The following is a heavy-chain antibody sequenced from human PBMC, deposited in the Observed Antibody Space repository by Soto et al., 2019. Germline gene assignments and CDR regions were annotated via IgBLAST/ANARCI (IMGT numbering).Heavy chain of an antibody. CDR1: GGSISSYY. J-gene: IGHJ6*02. D-gene: IGHD6-19*01. V-gene: IGHV4-59*01. Sequence: QVQLQESGPGLVKPSETLSLTCTVSGGSISSYYWSWIRQPPGKGLEWIGYIYYSGSTNYNPSLKSRVTISVDTSKNQFSLKLSSVTAADTAVYYCARDRAVAGTDLPIYYYYYGMDVWGQGTTVTVSS. CDR2: IYYSGST. CDR3: ARDRAVAGTDLPIYYYYYGMDV.